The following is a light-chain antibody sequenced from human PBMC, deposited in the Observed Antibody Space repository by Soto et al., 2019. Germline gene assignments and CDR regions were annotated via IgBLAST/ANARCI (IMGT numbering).Light chain of an antibody. J-gene: IGLJ1*01. CDR2: EAS. Sequence: QSVLAQPPSVSGSPGQSVTISCTGTSTDFVSYNRVSWYQQPPGTAPKLIIYEASNRPSGVPDRFSGSKSGNTASLTISGLQAADEADYYCSLYRSVGTVVFGTGTKVTVL. CDR3: SLYRSVGTVV. V-gene: IGLV2-18*01. CDR1: STDFVSYNR.